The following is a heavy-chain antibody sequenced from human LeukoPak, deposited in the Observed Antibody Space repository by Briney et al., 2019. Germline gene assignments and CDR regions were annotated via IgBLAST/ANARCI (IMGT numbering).Heavy chain of an antibody. Sequence: PGGSLRLSCAASGFTFSSYAMSWVRQAPGKGLEWVSAISGSGGSTYYADSVKGRFTISRDNSKNTLYLQMNSLRAEDTAVYYCAKSVRIVVVPAATPPLDYWGQGTLVTVSS. D-gene: IGHD2-2*01. V-gene: IGHV3-23*01. J-gene: IGHJ4*02. CDR3: AKSVRIVVVPAATPPLDY. CDR2: ISGSGGST. CDR1: GFTFSSYA.